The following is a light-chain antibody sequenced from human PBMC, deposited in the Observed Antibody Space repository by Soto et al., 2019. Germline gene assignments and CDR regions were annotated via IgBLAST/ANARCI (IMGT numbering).Light chain of an antibody. V-gene: IGLV1-51*01. CDR1: SSNIGKNY. Sequence: QSVLTQPPSVSAAPGQRVTITCFGSSSNIGKNYVSWYQQLPGTAPKLLIYDTTQRPSGIPDRVSGSKSGTSATLGITGLQTGDEADYYCATWDSALSALAFGTGTKLTVL. J-gene: IGLJ1*01. CDR2: DTT. CDR3: ATWDSALSALA.